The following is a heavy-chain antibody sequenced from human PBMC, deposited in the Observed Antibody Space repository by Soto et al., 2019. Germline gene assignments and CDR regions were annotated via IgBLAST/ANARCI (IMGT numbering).Heavy chain of an antibody. V-gene: IGHV4-30-4*01. D-gene: IGHD1-1*01. J-gene: IGHJ3*02. CDR1: GGSIRSDNYF. CDR2: INYNGKA. Sequence: SETLSLTCTVSGGSIRSDNYFWSWIRQPPGKGLEWIGYINYNGKAYYNPSLEGRVTISKDTSKSQFSLELRSATAADTAMYYCDREVKERDDSDAFDIWGQGTMVTVSS. CDR3: DREVKERDDSDAFDI.